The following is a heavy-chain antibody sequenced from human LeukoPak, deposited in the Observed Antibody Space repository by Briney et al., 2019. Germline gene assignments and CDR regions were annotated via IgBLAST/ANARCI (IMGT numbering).Heavy chain of an antibody. J-gene: IGHJ5*02. V-gene: IGHV3-23*01. D-gene: IGHD1-26*01. CDR2: ISPSGGIT. Sequence: GGSLRLSCAASGFTFSTYNMNWVRQAPGKGLEWVSGISPSGGITYYTDSVKGRFTISRDNSKNTVSLQMNSLRAEDTAVYYCAKYRVGALGPWGQGTLVTVSS. CDR3: AKYRVGALGP. CDR1: GFTFSTYN.